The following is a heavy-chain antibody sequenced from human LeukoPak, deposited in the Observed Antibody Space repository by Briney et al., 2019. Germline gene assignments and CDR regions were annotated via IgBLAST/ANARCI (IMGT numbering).Heavy chain of an antibody. Sequence: GGSLRLSCGSTAFNFTAYWMHWVRQDPRQGLLWVARINSDGTTTNYADSVKGRFTISRDNAKNTLFLQMNSQRAEDTAVYFCAVSNGGYGPWGQGALVTVSS. J-gene: IGHJ5*02. D-gene: IGHD5-12*01. CDR3: AVSNGGYGP. V-gene: IGHV3-74*01. CDR2: INSDGTTT. CDR1: AFNFTAYW.